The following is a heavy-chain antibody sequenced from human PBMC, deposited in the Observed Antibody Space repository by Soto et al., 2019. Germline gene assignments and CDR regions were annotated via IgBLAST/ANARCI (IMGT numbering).Heavy chain of an antibody. V-gene: IGHV4-39*02. D-gene: IGHD2-15*01. J-gene: IGHJ5*02. CDR1: GGSISSSSYY. Sequence: QLQLQASGPGLVKPSETLSLTCTVSGGSISSSSYYWGWIRQPPGKGLEWIGSIYYSGSTYYNPSLKSRVTISVDTSKNQFSLKLSSVTAADTAVYYCAREDIVVVVAATELSWFDPWGQGTLVTVSS. CDR3: AREDIVVVVAATELSWFDP. CDR2: IYYSGST.